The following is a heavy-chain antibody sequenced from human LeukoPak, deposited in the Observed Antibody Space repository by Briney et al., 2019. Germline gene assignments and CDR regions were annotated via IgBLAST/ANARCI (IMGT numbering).Heavy chain of an antibody. V-gene: IGHV1-8*01. D-gene: IGHD1-1*01. J-gene: IGHJ6*02. CDR1: GYTFTSYD. Sequence: ASVKVSRKASGYTFTSYDINWVRQATGQGLEWMGWMNPNSGNTGYGQKFQGRGTMTRNTTISTAYMELSRLRSEDTAVYYCARLLERPYYYYYGMDVWGQGTTVTVSS. CDR3: ARLLERPYYYYYGMDV. CDR2: MNPNSGNT.